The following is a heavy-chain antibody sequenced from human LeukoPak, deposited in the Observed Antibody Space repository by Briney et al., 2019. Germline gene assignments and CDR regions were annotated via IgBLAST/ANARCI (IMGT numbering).Heavy chain of an antibody. CDR2: ISGSGGST. J-gene: IGHJ2*01. V-gene: IGHV3-23*01. CDR3: AKDPGNNNWSYWYFDI. CDR1: EFTFSSYA. Sequence: RPGGSLRLSCAASEFTFSSYAMTWVRQAPGKGLEWVSSISGSGGSTYYADSVKGRFTISRDNSKNTLYLQMNSLRAEDTAVYYCAKDPGNNNWSYWYFDIWGRGTLVSVSS. D-gene: IGHD1-1*01.